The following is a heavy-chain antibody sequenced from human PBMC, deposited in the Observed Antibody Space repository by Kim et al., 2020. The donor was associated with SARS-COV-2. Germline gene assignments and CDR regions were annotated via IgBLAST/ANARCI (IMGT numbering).Heavy chain of an antibody. J-gene: IGHJ4*02. CDR1: GFTFSSFA. D-gene: IGHD3-16*01. Sequence: GGSLRLSCVASGFTFSSFAMTWVRQRPGRGLEWVSHIAAGGGSTYTPAVKGRATISRDNSKRTVYLSLDDMGPEDTAFYYCAASLGALYSFNYLGQGALV. CDR2: IAAGGGST. CDR3: AASLGALYSFNY. V-gene: IGHV3-23*01.